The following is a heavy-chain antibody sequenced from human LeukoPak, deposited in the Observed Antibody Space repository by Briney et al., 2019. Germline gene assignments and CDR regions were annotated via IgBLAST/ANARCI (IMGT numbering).Heavy chain of an antibody. Sequence: ASVKVSCKASGYTFTSYGISWVRQAPGQGLEWMGWISAYNGNTNYAQKLQGRVTMTTDTSTSTAYMELRSLRSDDTAVYYCARGAIFGVVNLGGFDYWGQGTLVTVSS. V-gene: IGHV1-18*01. J-gene: IGHJ4*02. CDR3: ARGAIFGVVNLGGFDY. D-gene: IGHD3-3*01. CDR1: GYTFTSYG. CDR2: ISAYNGNT.